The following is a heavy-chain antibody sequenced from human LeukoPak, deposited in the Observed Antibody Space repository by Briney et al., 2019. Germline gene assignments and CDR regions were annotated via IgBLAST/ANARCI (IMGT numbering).Heavy chain of an antibody. J-gene: IGHJ4*02. CDR1: GYSFTTYW. V-gene: IGHV5-51*01. Sequence: GESLKISCKGSGYSFTTYWIGWVRPMPGKGLEWMGIIYPGDSDTRYSPSFQGQVAISADKSISTAYLQWRSLKASDTAMYYCARESDYGQYFDYWGQGTLVTVSS. CDR3: ARESDYGQYFDY. D-gene: IGHD4-17*01. CDR2: IYPGDSDT.